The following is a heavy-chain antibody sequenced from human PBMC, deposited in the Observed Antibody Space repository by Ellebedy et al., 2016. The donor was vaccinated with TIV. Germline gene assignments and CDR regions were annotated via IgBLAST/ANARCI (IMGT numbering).Heavy chain of an antibody. Sequence: GGSLRLXCAASGFTFSDYAMHWVRQAPGKGLEWVAVMSYNGGDKYHADSVQGRFTISRDNSRNTLYLQMNSLRGEDTAVYYCARLMEVATVVYYYGMDVWGQGTTVTVSS. CDR2: MSYNGGDK. CDR3: ARLMEVATVVYYYGMDV. CDR1: GFTFSDYA. J-gene: IGHJ6*02. V-gene: IGHV3-30-3*01. D-gene: IGHD5-24*01.